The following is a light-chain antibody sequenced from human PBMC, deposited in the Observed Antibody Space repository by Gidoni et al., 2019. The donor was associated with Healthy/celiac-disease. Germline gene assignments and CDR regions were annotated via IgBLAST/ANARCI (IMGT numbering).Light chain of an antibody. CDR2: DES. J-gene: IGKJ4*01. Sequence: DIQMTQSPSSLSASVGDRVTITCQASQDISNYLNWYQQKPGKAPKLLIYDESNLETGVPSRFSGSGSGTDFTFSISSLQPEVIATYYCQQYDNLPLTFGGGTKVEIK. CDR1: QDISNY. CDR3: QQYDNLPLT. V-gene: IGKV1-33*01.